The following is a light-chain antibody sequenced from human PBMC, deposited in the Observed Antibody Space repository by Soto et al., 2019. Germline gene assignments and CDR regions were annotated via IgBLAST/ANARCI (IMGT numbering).Light chain of an antibody. V-gene: IGLV2-8*01. CDR3: SSYAGSNNFDV. Sequence: QSVLTQPPSASGSPGQSVTISCTGTSSDVGGYNYVSWYQQHPGKAPKLVIYEVSKRPSGVPDRFSGSKSGNTASLTVSGLQAEDGADYYCSSYAGSNNFDVFGTGTKVTVL. CDR2: EVS. CDR1: SSDVGGYNY. J-gene: IGLJ1*01.